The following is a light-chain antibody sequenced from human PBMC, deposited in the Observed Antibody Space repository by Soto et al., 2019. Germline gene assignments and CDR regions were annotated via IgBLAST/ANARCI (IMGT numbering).Light chain of an antibody. CDR3: QQYNNWPLT. CDR2: GAS. CDR1: QSVRST. J-gene: IGKJ4*01. V-gene: IGKV3-15*01. Sequence: DIVMTQSPATLSVSPGERATLSCRASQSVRSTLAWYQQKPGQAPRLLIYGASTRATGIPARFTGTGSGTEFTLTISSLQSEDFAVYYCQQYNNWPLTFGGGTKVDI.